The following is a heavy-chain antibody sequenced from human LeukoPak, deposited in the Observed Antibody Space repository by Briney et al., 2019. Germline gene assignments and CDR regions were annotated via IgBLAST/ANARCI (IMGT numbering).Heavy chain of an antibody. CDR2: INPNSGGT. CDR1: GHTFTGTY. CDR3: ARGPATGDFDY. Sequence: ASVTVSCKASGHTFTGTYIHWVRQTPGQGFEWMGWINPNSGGTNFAQKFQGRFTMTRDTSISTAYMELSRLGSDDTAVYYCARGPATGDFDYWGQGTLVTVSS. J-gene: IGHJ4*02. V-gene: IGHV1-2*02. D-gene: IGHD7-27*01.